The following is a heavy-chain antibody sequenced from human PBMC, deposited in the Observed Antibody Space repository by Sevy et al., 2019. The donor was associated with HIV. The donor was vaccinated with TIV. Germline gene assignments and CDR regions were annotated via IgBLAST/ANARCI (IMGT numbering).Heavy chain of an antibody. CDR1: GFTFSNYA. D-gene: IGHD1-26*01. Sequence: GGSLRLSCAASGFTFSNYAMSWVRQAPGKGLEWVSAISGSGGSTYYADSVKGRFTISRDNPKNTLFLQMNSLRAEDTAVYFCAKWSELPSSPFDYWGQRTLVTASS. CDR3: AKWSELPSSPFDY. V-gene: IGHV3-23*01. CDR2: ISGSGGST. J-gene: IGHJ4*02.